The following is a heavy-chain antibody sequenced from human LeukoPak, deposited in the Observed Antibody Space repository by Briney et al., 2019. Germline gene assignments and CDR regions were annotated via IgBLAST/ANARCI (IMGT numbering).Heavy chain of an antibody. Sequence: GGSLRLSCAASGFTFSSYSMNWVRPAPGKGLEWVSSISSSSSYIYYADSVKARFTISRDNAKNSLYLQMNSLRAEDTAVYYCARDLPITIPDAFDIWGQGTMVTVSS. CDR3: ARDLPITIPDAFDI. V-gene: IGHV3-21*04. CDR2: ISSSSSYI. CDR1: GFTFSSYS. D-gene: IGHD3-3*01. J-gene: IGHJ3*02.